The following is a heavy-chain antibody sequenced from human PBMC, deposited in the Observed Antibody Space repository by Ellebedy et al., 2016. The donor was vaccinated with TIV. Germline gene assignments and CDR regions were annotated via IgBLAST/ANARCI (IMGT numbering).Heavy chain of an antibody. D-gene: IGHD3-10*01. CDR3: ARGGGDRPHALDV. Sequence: MPSETLSLTCTVSGGSMISDDHYRSWVRQPPGKGLEWIGYIYYSGTTYYNPSLKHRLIMSVDKSKSQVSLKLTSVTATDTAVYYCARGGGDRPHALDVWGQGTKVTVSS. J-gene: IGHJ3*01. CDR1: GGSMISDDHY. V-gene: IGHV4-30-4*08. CDR2: IYYSGTT.